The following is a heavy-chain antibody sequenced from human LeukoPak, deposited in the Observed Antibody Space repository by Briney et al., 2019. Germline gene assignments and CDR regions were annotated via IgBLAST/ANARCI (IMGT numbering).Heavy chain of an antibody. CDR2: IKSKNDGGTT. J-gene: IGHJ4*02. CDR1: GFTFSNAW. Sequence: GGSLRLSCAASGFTFSNAWMSWVRQAPGKGLEWVGRIKSKNDGGTTDYAAPVKGRFTISRDDSKNTLYLQMNSLKTEDTAVYYCATFPSGSYSAYWGQGTLVTVSS. D-gene: IGHD1-26*01. CDR3: ATFPSGSYSAY. V-gene: IGHV3-15*01.